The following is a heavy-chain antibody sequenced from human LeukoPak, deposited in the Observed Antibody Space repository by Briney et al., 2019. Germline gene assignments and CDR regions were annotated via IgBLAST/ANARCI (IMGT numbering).Heavy chain of an antibody. V-gene: IGHV3-74*01. CDR3: ARGRGAAAEDY. CDR1: GFTFGTYW. J-gene: IGHJ4*02. Sequence: GGSLRLSCAASGFTFGTYWMHWVRQAPGKGLVWVSRINSDGSSTSYADSVKGRFTISRGNAKNTLYLQMNSLRAEDTAVYYCARGRGAAAEDYWGQGTLVTVSS. D-gene: IGHD6-13*01. CDR2: INSDGSST.